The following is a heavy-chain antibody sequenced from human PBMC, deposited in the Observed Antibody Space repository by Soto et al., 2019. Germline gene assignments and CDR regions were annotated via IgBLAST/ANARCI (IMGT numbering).Heavy chain of an antibody. CDR3: ARGYYDILTGSDYFDY. Sequence: PSETLSLTCTVSGGSISSGGYYWSWIRQHPGKGLEWIGYIYYSGSTYYNPSLKSRVTISVDTSKNQFSLKLSSVTAADTAVYYCARGYYDILTGSDYFDYWGQGTLVTAPQ. V-gene: IGHV4-31*03. CDR2: IYYSGST. D-gene: IGHD3-9*01. J-gene: IGHJ4*02. CDR1: GGSISSGGYY.